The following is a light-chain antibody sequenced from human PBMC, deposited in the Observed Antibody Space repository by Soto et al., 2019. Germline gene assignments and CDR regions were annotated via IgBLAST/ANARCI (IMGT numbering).Light chain of an antibody. V-gene: IGKV1-39*01. J-gene: IGKJ5*01. CDR3: QQSYSTPVT. CDR1: QSISSY. CDR2: AAS. Sequence: DIQMTQSPSSLSESVGDRDTITCRASQSISSYLNWYQQKPGKAPKLLIYAASSLQSGVPSRFSGSGSGTDFTLTISSLQPEDFPTYYCQQSYSTPVTFGQGTRLEIK.